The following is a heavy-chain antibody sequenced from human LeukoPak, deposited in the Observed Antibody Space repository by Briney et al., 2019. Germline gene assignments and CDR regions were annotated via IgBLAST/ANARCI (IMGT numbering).Heavy chain of an antibody. Sequence: GGSLRLSCAASGFTLSDHGMHWVRQAPGKGLEWVAVIWNDGSKKYYGDSVKGRFTISRDTSKNTLDLQMDSLRVEDTAVYYCARSTRGDSNGQGDDLDIWCQGTMVTVSA. V-gene: IGHV3-33*01. CDR3: ARSTRGDSNGQGDDLDI. D-gene: IGHD3-22*01. J-gene: IGHJ3*02. CDR2: IWNDGSKK. CDR1: GFTLSDHG.